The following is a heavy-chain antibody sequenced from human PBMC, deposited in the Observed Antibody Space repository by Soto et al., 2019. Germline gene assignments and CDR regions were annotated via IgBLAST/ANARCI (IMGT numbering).Heavy chain of an antibody. CDR1: GGSISSYY. D-gene: IGHD4-17*01. CDR2: IYYSGST. Sequence: SETLSLTCTVSGGSISSYYWSWIRQPPGKGLEWIGYIYYSGSTNYNPSLKSRVTIYVDTSKNQFSLKLSSVTAADTAVYYCAREEGYGDHENYFDYWGQGTLVTVSS. J-gene: IGHJ4*02. CDR3: AREEGYGDHENYFDY. V-gene: IGHV4-59*01.